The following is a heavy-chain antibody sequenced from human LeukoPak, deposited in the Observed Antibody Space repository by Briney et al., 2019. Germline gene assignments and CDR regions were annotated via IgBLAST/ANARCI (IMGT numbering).Heavy chain of an antibody. J-gene: IGHJ5*02. D-gene: IGHD3-22*01. CDR3: TTEVGYYYVYNWFDA. CDR1: LLTFSNAW. CDR2: IKTKTDGRKT. V-gene: IGHV3-15*01. Sequence: PGGSLRLSFAVSLLTFSNAWMSWVRQAPGKGLEWVGFIKTKTDGRKTDYGANEKGRFNIPRADSKNTLYLQMNSLKTEDTAVYYCTTEVGYYYVYNWFDAWCRGTLVTVS.